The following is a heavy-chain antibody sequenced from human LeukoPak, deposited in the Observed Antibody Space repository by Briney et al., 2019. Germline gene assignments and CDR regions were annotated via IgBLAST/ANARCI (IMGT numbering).Heavy chain of an antibody. V-gene: IGHV1-8*03. Sequence: ASVKVSCKASGYTFTSYGISWVRQATGQGLEWMGWMNPNSGNTGYAQKFQGRVTITRNTSISTAYMELSSLRSEDTAVYYCARVIRGYDFWSGYYSAYYYYYMDVWGKGTTVTVSS. D-gene: IGHD3-3*01. CDR2: MNPNSGNT. CDR3: ARVIRGYDFWSGYYSAYYYYYMDV. CDR1: GYTFTSYG. J-gene: IGHJ6*03.